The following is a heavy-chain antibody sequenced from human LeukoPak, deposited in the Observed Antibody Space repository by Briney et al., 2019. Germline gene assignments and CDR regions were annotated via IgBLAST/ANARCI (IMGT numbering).Heavy chain of an antibody. CDR3: AKGLPGSGYYYFDY. D-gene: IGHD3-3*01. CDR2: ISGSGGST. CDR1: GFTFSSYV. V-gene: IGHV3-23*01. J-gene: IGHJ4*02. Sequence: GGSLRLSCAASGFTFSSYVMSWVRQAPGKGLELVSAISGSGGSTYYADSVKGRLTISRDNSKNTLYLQMNSLRADDTGVYYCAKGLPGSGYYYFDYWGQGTLVTVSS.